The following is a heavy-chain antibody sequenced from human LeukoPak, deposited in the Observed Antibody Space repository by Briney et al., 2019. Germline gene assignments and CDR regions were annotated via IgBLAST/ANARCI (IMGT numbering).Heavy chain of an antibody. J-gene: IGHJ4*02. CDR1: GFTFSSFW. CDR2: IKQGGGET. V-gene: IGHV3-7*01. Sequence: PGGSLRLSCAASGFTFSSFWMTWVRQAPGKGLEWVANIKQGGGETYYVDSVKGRFTISRDNAKNSLYLQMNSLRAEDTAVYYCASGAASTYCSGGSCYVPYVYWGQGTLVTVSS. D-gene: IGHD2-15*01. CDR3: ASGAASTYCSGGSCYVPYVY.